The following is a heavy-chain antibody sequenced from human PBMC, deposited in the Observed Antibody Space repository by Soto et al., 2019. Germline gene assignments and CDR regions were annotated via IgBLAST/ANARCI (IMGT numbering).Heavy chain of an antibody. Sequence: EVQLVESGGGLVQPGGSLRLSCAASGFTFSRNWMHWVRQAPGKGLVWLSRINSDGTTTTYADSVKGRFTISRDNSKNTVYLQINNLRDDDTAVYYCATVGTGSYNWFNPWGQGTLVTVSS. CDR1: GFTFSRNW. CDR3: ATVGTGSYNWFNP. V-gene: IGHV3-74*01. D-gene: IGHD6-13*01. J-gene: IGHJ5*02. CDR2: INSDGTTT.